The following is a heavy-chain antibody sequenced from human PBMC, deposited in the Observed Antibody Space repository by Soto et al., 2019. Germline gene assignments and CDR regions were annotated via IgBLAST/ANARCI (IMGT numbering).Heavy chain of an antibody. J-gene: IGHJ6*02. D-gene: IGHD1-1*01. CDR2: ISGSGGST. CDR1: GFTFSSYA. CDR3: AKFADAGKNKYYYYGMDV. V-gene: IGHV3-23*01. Sequence: LRLSCAASGFTFSSYAMSWVRQAPGKGLEWVSAISGSGGSTYYADSVKGRFTISRDNSKNTLYLQMNSLRAEDTAVYYCAKFADAGKNKYYYYGMDVWGRGTTVTVSS.